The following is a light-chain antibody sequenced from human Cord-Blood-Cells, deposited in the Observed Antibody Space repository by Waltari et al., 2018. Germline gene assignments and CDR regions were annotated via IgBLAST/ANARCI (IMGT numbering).Light chain of an antibody. V-gene: IGKV3-11*01. J-gene: IGKJ5*01. CDR1: QSVSSY. Sequence: EIVLTQSPATLSLSPGERATLSCRASQSVSSYLAWYQQKPGQAPRLHIYDASNRATGIPARFSGSGSGTDFTLTISSREPEEYAVYYCQQRSNWITCGQGTRLEIK. CDR3: QQRSNWIT. CDR2: DAS.